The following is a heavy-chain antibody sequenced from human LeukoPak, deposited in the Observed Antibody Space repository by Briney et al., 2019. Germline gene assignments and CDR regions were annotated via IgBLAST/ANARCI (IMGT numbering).Heavy chain of an antibody. V-gene: IGHV3-13*01. CDR3: TREWRGIASHYHGMDV. CDR1: GFSVTSFD. Sequence: GGSLRLSCFASGFSVTSFDMYWVRQAAGRGLEWVSAVGTNDDTYYLGSVKGRFIISRKNAKNSFSLQMNNLRVEDTAVYYCTREWRGIASHYHGMDVWGQGTTATVSS. J-gene: IGHJ6*02. CDR2: VGTNDDT. D-gene: IGHD6-6*01.